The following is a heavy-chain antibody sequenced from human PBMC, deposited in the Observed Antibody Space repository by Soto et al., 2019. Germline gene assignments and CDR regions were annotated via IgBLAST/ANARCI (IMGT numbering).Heavy chain of an antibody. V-gene: IGHV3-23*01. D-gene: IGHD4-17*01. Sequence: EVQLLESGGGLVQPGWSLRLSCAASGSTLTRYAMNWVRQATGKGLEWVSLIRGSGGRTYYADSVKGRFTISRDDSKKTLYLQMNSLRAEDTAVYYCARDHVGDYGALGCFDYWGQGTLVTVSS. CDR3: ARDHVGDYGALGCFDY. CDR1: GSTLTRYA. CDR2: IRGSGGRT. J-gene: IGHJ4*02.